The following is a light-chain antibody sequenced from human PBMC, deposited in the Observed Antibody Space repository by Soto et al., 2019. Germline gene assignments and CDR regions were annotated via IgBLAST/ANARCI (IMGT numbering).Light chain of an antibody. CDR2: EGT. CDR3: CSYAPNNNYV. CDR1: SSDVGSYNL. Sequence: QSALTQPASVSASPGQSITISCAGTSSDVGSYNLVSWYQQHPGKAPKLMIYEGTKRPSGVSNRFSGSKSGNTASLTISGLQAEDEADYYCCSYAPNNNYVFGTGTKLTVL. V-gene: IGLV2-23*01. J-gene: IGLJ1*01.